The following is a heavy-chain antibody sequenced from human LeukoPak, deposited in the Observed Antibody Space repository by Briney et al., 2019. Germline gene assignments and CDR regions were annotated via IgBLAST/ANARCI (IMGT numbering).Heavy chain of an antibody. J-gene: IGHJ4*02. D-gene: IGHD6-13*01. Sequence: SETLSLTCTVSGGSISNYYWTWIRQPPGKGLESIGYIYNSGNTNYNPSLKSRVTISVDTSKNQFSLELSSVTTSDTAVYYCAGALYSASWSYWGPGTLVTVSS. CDR3: AGALYSASWSY. CDR2: IYNSGNT. V-gene: IGHV4-59*01. CDR1: GGSISNYY.